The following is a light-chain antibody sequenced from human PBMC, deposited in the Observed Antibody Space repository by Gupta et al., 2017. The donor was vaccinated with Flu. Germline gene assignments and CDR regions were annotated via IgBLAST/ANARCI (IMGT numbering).Light chain of an antibody. V-gene: IGLV2-11*01. Sequence: QSALTQPRSVSGSPGQSVTISCTGTDSDVGNYNYVSWYQPHPGKAPKLLIYDVNKRPSGVPDRFSGSKSGNTASLTISGLQAEDEADYHCCSFAGRSTYVFGGGTEVIVL. J-gene: IGLJ1*01. CDR1: DSDVGNYNY. CDR3: CSFAGRSTYV. CDR2: DVN.